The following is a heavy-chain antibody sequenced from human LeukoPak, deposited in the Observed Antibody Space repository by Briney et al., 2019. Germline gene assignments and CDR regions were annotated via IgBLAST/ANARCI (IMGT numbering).Heavy chain of an antibody. V-gene: IGHV1-46*01. CDR2: INPSGDST. CDR1: GYTFTSYY. CDR3: ARGAVTYYDSSGYHY. J-gene: IGHJ4*02. D-gene: IGHD3-22*01. Sequence: ASVKVSCKASGYTFTSYYMHWVRQAPGQGLEWMGIINPSGDSTSYAQKFQGRVTMTRDTSTSTVYMELSSLRSEDTAVYYCARGAVTYYDSSGYHYWDQGTLVTVSS.